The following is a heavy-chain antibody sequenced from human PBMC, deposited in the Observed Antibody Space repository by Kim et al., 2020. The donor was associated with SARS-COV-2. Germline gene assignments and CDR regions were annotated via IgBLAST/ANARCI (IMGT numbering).Heavy chain of an antibody. Sequence: SETLSLTCTVSGGSISSGGYYWSWIRQHPGKGLEWIGYIYYSGSTYYNPSLKSRVTISVDTSKNQFSLKLSSVTAADTAVYYCARVCNPEYYFDYWGQGTLVTVSS. CDR2: IYYSGST. CDR3: ARVCNPEYYFDY. J-gene: IGHJ4*02. D-gene: IGHD2-15*01. V-gene: IGHV4-31*03. CDR1: GGSISSGGYY.